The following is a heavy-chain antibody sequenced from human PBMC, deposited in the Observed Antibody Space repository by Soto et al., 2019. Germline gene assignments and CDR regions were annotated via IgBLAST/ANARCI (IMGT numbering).Heavy chain of an antibody. Sequence: GESLKISCKGSGYSFTSYWIGWVRQMPGKGLEWMGIIYPGDSDTRYSPSFQGPVTISADKPISTAYLQWSSLKASDTAMYYCARPFWYSSACPSYYFDYWGQGTLVTVSS. J-gene: IGHJ4*02. CDR2: IYPGDSDT. V-gene: IGHV5-51*01. CDR3: ARPFWYSSACPSYYFDY. D-gene: IGHD6-25*01. CDR1: GYSFTSYW.